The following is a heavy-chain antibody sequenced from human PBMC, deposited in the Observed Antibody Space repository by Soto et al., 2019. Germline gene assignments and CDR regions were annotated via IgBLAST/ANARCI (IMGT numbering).Heavy chain of an antibody. CDR3: ARGSTVTNWFGY. D-gene: IGHD4-17*01. V-gene: IGHV4-34*01. J-gene: IGHJ4*02. Sequence: PSETLSLTFSVYVWSFSGDYWSWIRQPPGKGLEWIGEINHSGSTNYNPSLKSRVTISVDTSKNQFSLKLSSVTAADTAVYYCARGSTVTNWFGYWGQGTLVTVSS. CDR1: VWSFSGDY. CDR2: INHSGST.